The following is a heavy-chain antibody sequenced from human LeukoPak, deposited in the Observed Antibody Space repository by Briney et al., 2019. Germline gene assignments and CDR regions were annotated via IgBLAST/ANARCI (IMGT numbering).Heavy chain of an antibody. J-gene: IGHJ5*02. Sequence: GASVKVSCKASAYTFSNYGISWVRQAPGQGLEWMGWISTYNGNTNYAQKLQGRVPMTTDTSASTASMELRSLRSDDTAMYYCARDLRTAVAGNWFDPWGQGTLVTVSS. D-gene: IGHD6-19*01. CDR2: ISTYNGNT. CDR3: ARDLRTAVAGNWFDP. CDR1: AYTFSNYG. V-gene: IGHV1-18*01.